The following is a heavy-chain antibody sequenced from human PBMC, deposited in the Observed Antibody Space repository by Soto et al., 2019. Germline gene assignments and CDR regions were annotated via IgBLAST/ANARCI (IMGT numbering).Heavy chain of an antibody. D-gene: IGHD1-7*01. Sequence: EVQLVESGGGLVQPGGSLRLSCAASGFTFSSYWMSWVRQAPGKGLEWVANIKQDGSEKYYVDSVKGRFTISRDNANNSLYLQMNSQRDEDTAVYYCARAELRSYYCYGMDVWGQGTTVTVSS. CDR1: GFTFSSYW. CDR2: IKQDGSEK. V-gene: IGHV3-7*01. CDR3: ARAELRSYYCYGMDV. J-gene: IGHJ6*02.